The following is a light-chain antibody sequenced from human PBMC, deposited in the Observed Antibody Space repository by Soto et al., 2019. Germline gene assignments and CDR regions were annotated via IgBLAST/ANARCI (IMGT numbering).Light chain of an antibody. CDR3: QQSYSTIWT. Sequence: DIQMTQSPSSLYSSLGDRVTITCRASQSISSYLNWYQQKPGKAPKLLIYAASSLQSGVPSRFSGSGSGTDFTLTISSLKNEDFATYYCQQSYSTIWTFCQGTKVDIK. V-gene: IGKV1-39*01. J-gene: IGKJ1*01. CDR2: AAS. CDR1: QSISSY.